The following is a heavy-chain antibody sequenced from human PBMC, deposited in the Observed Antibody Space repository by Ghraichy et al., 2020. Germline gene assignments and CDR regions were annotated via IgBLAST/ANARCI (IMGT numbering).Heavy chain of an antibody. CDR1: GFTFSSYW. D-gene: IGHD6-13*01. CDR3: ARDPEQQLSYYGMDV. J-gene: IGHJ6*02. Sequence: GESLNISCAASGFTFSSYWMHWVRQAPGKGLVWVSRINSDGSSTSYADSVKGRFTISRDNAKNTLYLQMNSLRAEDTAVYYCARDPEQQLSYYGMDVWGQGTTVTVSS. CDR2: INSDGSST. V-gene: IGHV3-74*01.